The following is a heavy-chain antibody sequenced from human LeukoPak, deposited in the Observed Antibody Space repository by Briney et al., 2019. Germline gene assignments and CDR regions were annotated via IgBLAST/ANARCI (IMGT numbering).Heavy chain of an antibody. Sequence: SETLSLTCTVSGGSISSGDYYWSWIRQPPGKGLEWIGYIYYSGSTYYNPSLKSRVTISVDTSKNQFSLKLSSVTAADTAVYYCARETGVVVAATNPFTWGQGTLATVSS. D-gene: IGHD2-15*01. J-gene: IGHJ5*02. V-gene: IGHV4-30-4*01. CDR1: GGSISSGDYY. CDR3: ARETGVVVAATNPFT. CDR2: IYYSGST.